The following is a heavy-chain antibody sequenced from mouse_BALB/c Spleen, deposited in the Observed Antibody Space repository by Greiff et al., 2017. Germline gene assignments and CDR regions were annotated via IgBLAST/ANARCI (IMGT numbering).Heavy chain of an antibody. CDR1: GFTFNTNA. Sequence: EAGGGLVQPKGSLKLSCAASGFTFNTNAMNWVRQAPGKGLEWVARIRSKSNNYATYYADSVKDRFTISRDDSQSMLYLQMNNLKTEDTAMYYCVSQGLRRDWYFDVWGAGTTVTVSS. CDR3: VSQGLRRDWYFDV. V-gene: IGHV10S3*01. J-gene: IGHJ1*01. CDR2: IRSKSNNYAT. D-gene: IGHD2-2*01.